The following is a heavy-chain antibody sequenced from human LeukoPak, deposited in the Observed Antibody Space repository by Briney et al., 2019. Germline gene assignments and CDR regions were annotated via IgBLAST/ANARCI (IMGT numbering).Heavy chain of an antibody. Sequence: PGGSLRLSCTASGFTFSSYSMNWVRQAPGKGLEWVSYISSSSGTIYYADSVKGRFTISRDNAKNSLYLQMNSLRAEDTAVYYCARGSDIGGAPAAMPASYWGQGTLVTVSS. CDR3: ARGSDIGGAPAAMPASY. V-gene: IGHV3-48*01. D-gene: IGHD2-2*01. J-gene: IGHJ4*02. CDR1: GFTFSSYS. CDR2: ISSSSGTI.